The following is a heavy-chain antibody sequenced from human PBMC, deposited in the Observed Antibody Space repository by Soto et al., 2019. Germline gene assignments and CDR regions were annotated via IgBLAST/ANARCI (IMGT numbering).Heavy chain of an antibody. V-gene: IGHV2-5*02. CDR1: GFSLSTSGVG. CDR2: IYWDDDK. D-gene: IGHD3-10*01. CDR3: VHIRYGSGLFDY. J-gene: IGHJ4*02. Sequence: QITLKESGPPLVKPTQTLTLTCNFSGFSLSTSGVGVGWIRQPPGKALEWLALIYWDDDKRYSPSLKSRLTLTKDTSKNQVVLTMTNMDPVYTATYYCVHIRYGSGLFDYWGQGTLVTVSS.